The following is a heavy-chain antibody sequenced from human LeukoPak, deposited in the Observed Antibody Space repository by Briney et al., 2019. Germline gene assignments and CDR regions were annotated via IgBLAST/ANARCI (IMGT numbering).Heavy chain of an antibody. Sequence: PSETLSLTCTVSGGSISSGSYWCWIRQPAGRGLEWIGHIHTSGSTDYNPSLKSRVTISLDTAKNHFSLKLTSVTAADTAVYYCAKNLGASIFGVGEFDPWGQGTLVSVSS. D-gene: IGHD3-3*01. CDR3: AKNLGASIFGVGEFDP. J-gene: IGHJ5*02. V-gene: IGHV4-61*09. CDR2: IHTSGST. CDR1: GGSISSGSY.